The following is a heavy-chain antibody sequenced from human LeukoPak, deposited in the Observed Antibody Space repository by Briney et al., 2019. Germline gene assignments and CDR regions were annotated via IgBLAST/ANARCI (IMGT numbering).Heavy chain of an antibody. CDR2: INHSGST. J-gene: IGHJ4*02. Sequence: PSETLSLTCAVYGGSFSGYYWSWIRQPPGKGLEWSGEINHSGSTNYNPSLKSRVTISVDKSKNQFSLKLSSVTAADTAVYYCARRTTVTIPFGYWGQGTLVTVSS. D-gene: IGHD4-11*01. CDR1: GGSFSGYY. CDR3: ARRTTVTIPFGY. V-gene: IGHV4-34*01.